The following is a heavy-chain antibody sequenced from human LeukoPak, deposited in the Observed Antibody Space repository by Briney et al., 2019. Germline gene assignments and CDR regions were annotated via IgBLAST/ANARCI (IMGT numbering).Heavy chain of an antibody. D-gene: IGHD3/OR15-3a*01. CDR3: ARQASSGLFTLP. CDR2: VYYTGNT. CDR1: GVSISSSNSY. J-gene: IGHJ4*02. Sequence: SETLSLTCTVSGVSISSSNSYWGWIRQPPGKGLEWIGSVYYTGNTYYNASLKSRVTIVIDTSKNQISLRLTSVTATDTAMYYCARQASSGLFTLPGGQGTLVTVSS. V-gene: IGHV4-39*01.